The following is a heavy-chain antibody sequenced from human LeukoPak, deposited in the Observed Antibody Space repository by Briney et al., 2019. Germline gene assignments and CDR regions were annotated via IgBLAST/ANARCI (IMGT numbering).Heavy chain of an antibody. Sequence: GGSLRLSCAASGFTFSSYDMHWVRQATGKGLEWVSAIGTAGDTYYPGSVKGRFTISRENAKNSLYLQMNSLRAGDTAAYYCAREALYCSSTSCFRPPRPVNWFDPWGQGTLVTVSS. D-gene: IGHD2-2*01. V-gene: IGHV3-13*01. J-gene: IGHJ5*02. CDR1: GFTFSSYD. CDR3: AREALYCSSTSCFRPPRPVNWFDP. CDR2: IGTAGDT.